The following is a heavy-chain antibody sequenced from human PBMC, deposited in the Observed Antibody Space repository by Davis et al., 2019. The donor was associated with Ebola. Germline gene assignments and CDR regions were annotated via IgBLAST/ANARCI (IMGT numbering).Heavy chain of an antibody. CDR1: GYTFTNYA. CDR3: ARDQTYYSNYVNFDY. V-gene: IGHV1-3*01. J-gene: IGHJ4*02. CDR2: INAGNGNT. Sequence: AASVKVSCKASGYTFTNYAMHWVRQAPGQRLEWMGWINAGNGNTKYSQKFQGRVTITRDTSASTAYMELSSLRSEDTAVYYCARDQTYYSNYVNFDYWGQGTLVTVSS. D-gene: IGHD4-11*01.